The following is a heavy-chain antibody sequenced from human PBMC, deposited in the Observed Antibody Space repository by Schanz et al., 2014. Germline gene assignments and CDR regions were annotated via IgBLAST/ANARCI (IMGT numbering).Heavy chain of an antibody. D-gene: IGHD3-10*01. J-gene: IGHJ6*02. CDR2: INGYNGHT. V-gene: IGHV1-18*04. CDR3: ASAKRFGDMDV. Sequence: QVQLVQSGAEVKKPGASVKVSCKASGYTFTSYSMHWVRQAPGQGLEWMGWINGYNGHTLYAQRFQGRVSITADTAANTAYMELRSLRSDDTAVYYCASAKRFGDMDVWGQGTTVTVSS. CDR1: GYTFTSYS.